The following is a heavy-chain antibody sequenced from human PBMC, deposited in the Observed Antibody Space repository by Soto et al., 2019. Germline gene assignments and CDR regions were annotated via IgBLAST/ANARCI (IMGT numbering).Heavy chain of an antibody. J-gene: IGHJ3*02. CDR3: ARPNRRYYDSSGYYSAFDI. Sequence: GESLKISCKGSGYSFTSYWIGWVRQMPGKGLEWMGIIYPGDSDTRYSPSFQGQVTISADKSISTAYLQWSSLKASGTAMYYCARPNRRYYDSSGYYSAFDIWGQGTMVTVSS. V-gene: IGHV5-51*01. CDR1: GYSFTSYW. CDR2: IYPGDSDT. D-gene: IGHD3-22*01.